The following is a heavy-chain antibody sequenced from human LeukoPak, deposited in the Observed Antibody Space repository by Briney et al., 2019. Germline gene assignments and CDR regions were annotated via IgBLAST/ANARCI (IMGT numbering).Heavy chain of an antibody. Sequence: GGSLRLSCAASGFTFDDYGMSWVRQAPGKGLEWVSGINWNGGSTGYADSVKGRSTISRDNAENSLYLQMNSLRAEDTALYYCARAVGGSSLGSWGQGTLVTVSS. CDR3: ARAVGGSSLGS. D-gene: IGHD6-13*01. CDR2: INWNGGST. CDR1: GFTFDDYG. J-gene: IGHJ5*02. V-gene: IGHV3-20*04.